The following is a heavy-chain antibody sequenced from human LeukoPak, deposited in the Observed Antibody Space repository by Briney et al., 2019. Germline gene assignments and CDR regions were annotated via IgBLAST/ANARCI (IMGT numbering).Heavy chain of an antibody. CDR3: ARATVGGTSDY. J-gene: IGHJ4*02. CDR2: IYYSGSI. CDR1: GGSISSYY. Sequence: PETLSLTCTVSGGSISSYYWSWIRQPPGKGLEWIGYIYYSGSINYNPSLKSRVTISVDTSKNQFSLKLSSVTAADTAVYYCARATVGGTSDYWGQGTLVTVSS. V-gene: IGHV4-59*01.